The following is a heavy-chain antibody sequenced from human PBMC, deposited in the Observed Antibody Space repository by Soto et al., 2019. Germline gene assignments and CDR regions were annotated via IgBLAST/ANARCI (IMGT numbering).Heavy chain of an antibody. CDR1: GGIFTNYT. Sequence: QVQLEQSGAEMKRPGSSVKVSCETSGGIFTNYTFSWVRQAPGQGLEWMGWIIPVLNVANYAQKFQGRIAVTADKSTSTAFLELTDLISEDTAIYFCARAHTASSPFDYWGQGTLVTVSS. CDR3: ARAHTASSPFDY. V-gene: IGHV1-69*02. J-gene: IGHJ4*02. D-gene: IGHD1-26*01. CDR2: IIPVLNVA.